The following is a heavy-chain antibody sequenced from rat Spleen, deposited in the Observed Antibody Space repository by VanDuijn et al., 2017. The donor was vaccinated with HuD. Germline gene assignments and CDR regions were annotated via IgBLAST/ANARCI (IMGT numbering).Heavy chain of an antibody. V-gene: IGHV5S10*01. Sequence: EVQLVESGGGLVQPGRSLKLSCAASGFSFRDYAMAWVRQAPKKGLEWVASITNSGGSTYYRDSVKGRFTISRDNAKSTLYLQMDSLRSEDTATYYCATDTFYDGTYYPGGFDYWGQGVMVTVSS. J-gene: IGHJ2*01. CDR3: ATDTFYDGTYYPGGFDY. CDR1: GFSFRDYA. CDR2: ITNSGGST. D-gene: IGHD1-12*02.